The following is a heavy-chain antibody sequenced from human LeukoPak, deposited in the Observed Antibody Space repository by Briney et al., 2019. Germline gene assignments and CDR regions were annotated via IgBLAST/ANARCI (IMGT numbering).Heavy chain of an antibody. CDR2: ISAYNGNT. D-gene: IGHD6-6*01. CDR1: GYTFTSYG. Sequence: VASVKVSCKASGYTFTSYGISWVRQAPGQGLEWMGWISAYNGNTNYAQKLQGRVTMTTDTSTSTAYMELRSLRSDDTAVYYCARGVGIAARVSMAYAFDIWGQGTMVTVSS. V-gene: IGHV1-18*01. CDR3: ARGVGIAARVSMAYAFDI. J-gene: IGHJ3*02.